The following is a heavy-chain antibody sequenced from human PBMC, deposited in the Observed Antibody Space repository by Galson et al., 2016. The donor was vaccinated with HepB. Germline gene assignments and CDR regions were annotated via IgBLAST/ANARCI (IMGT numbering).Heavy chain of an antibody. CDR2: ISDSGGST. D-gene: IGHD4-17*01. Sequence: SLRLSCAASGFTFSTYALSWVRQAPGKGLEWVSTISDSGGSTFYADSVKGRLTISRDNSKNTLYLQMSSLRTEDTAVYFCARDPGLRNGMGGWGKGTTVTVSS. V-gene: IGHV3-23*01. CDR3: ARDPGLRNGMGG. CDR1: GFTFSTYA. J-gene: IGHJ6*04.